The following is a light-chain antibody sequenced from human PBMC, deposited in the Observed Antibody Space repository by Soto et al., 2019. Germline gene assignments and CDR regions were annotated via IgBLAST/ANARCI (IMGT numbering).Light chain of an antibody. J-gene: IGKJ1*01. V-gene: IGKV3-11*01. Sequence: EMVLTQSPATLSLSPGERATLSCSASQSVRSYLAWYQQKPGQAPRLLISDASNRATGIPARFSGSGSGIDFTLTISSLEPEDFAVYYCQQHSNWPWTFGQGTKVDIK. CDR1: QSVRSY. CDR3: QQHSNWPWT. CDR2: DAS.